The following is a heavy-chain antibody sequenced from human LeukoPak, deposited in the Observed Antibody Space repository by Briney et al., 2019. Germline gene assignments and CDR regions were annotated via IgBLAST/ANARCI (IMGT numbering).Heavy chain of an antibody. CDR1: GFTFSSYL. Sequence: PGGSLRLSCAASGFTFSSYLMHWVRQAPGKGLVWVSRINSDGSSTSYADSVKGRFTISRDNAKNTLYLQMNSLRAEDTAVYYCASRPRNCSSTSCYLKGPGYWGQGTLVTVSS. V-gene: IGHV3-74*01. D-gene: IGHD2-2*01. J-gene: IGHJ4*02. CDR3: ASRPRNCSSTSCYLKGPGY. CDR2: INSDGSST.